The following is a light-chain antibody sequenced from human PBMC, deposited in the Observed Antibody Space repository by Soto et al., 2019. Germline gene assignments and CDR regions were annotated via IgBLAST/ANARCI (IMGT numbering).Light chain of an antibody. Sequence: EIVLTQSPGTLSLSPGDRATLSCRASPSLTSSYLAWYQQKPGQAPRLLIYGASSRATGIPDRFSGSGSVAAFTLTISRLEPEGFAVYCCQQYGSSPRPFGQGTRLEI. J-gene: IGKJ5*01. V-gene: IGKV3-20*01. CDR3: QQYGSSPRP. CDR2: GAS. CDR1: PSLTSSY.